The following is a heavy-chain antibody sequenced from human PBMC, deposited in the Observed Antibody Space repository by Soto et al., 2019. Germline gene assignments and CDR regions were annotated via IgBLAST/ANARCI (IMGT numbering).Heavy chain of an antibody. V-gene: IGHV1-2*02. CDR2: INPNSGGT. CDR3: AIMLPATMIVVSDY. D-gene: IGHD3-22*01. CDR1: GGTFSSYA. J-gene: IGHJ4*02. Sequence: ASVKVSCRASGGTFSSYAISWVRLAPGQGLEWMGWINPNSGGTNYAQKFQGRVTMTRDTSISTAYMELSRLRSDDTAVYYCAIMLPATMIVVSDYWGQGTLVTVSS.